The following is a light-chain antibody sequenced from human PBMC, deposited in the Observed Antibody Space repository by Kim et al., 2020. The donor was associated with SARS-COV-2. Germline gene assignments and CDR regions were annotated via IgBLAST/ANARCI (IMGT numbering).Light chain of an antibody. V-gene: IGKV3-11*01. CDR1: QSISGY. Sequence: LCPEERATLSCRASQSISGYLAWYQQKPGQAPRLLIYDAYNRATGIPARCSGSGSGTDFTLTISSLEPEDFAVYYCQQRSNWPLTFGGGTKVDIK. J-gene: IGKJ4*01. CDR2: DAY. CDR3: QQRSNWPLT.